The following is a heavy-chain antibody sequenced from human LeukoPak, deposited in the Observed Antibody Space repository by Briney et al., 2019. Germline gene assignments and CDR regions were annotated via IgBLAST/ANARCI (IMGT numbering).Heavy chain of an antibody. CDR3: ARDLEVSSGWYGDFDY. V-gene: IGHV1-18*01. J-gene: IGHJ4*02. D-gene: IGHD6-19*01. CDR1: GYTFTSYG. Sequence: ASEKVSCKASGYTFTSYGISWVRQAPGQGLEWMGWISAYNGNTNYAQKLQGRVTMTTDTSTSTAYMELRSLRSDDTAVYYCARDLEVSSGWYGDFDYWGQGTLVTVSS. CDR2: ISAYNGNT.